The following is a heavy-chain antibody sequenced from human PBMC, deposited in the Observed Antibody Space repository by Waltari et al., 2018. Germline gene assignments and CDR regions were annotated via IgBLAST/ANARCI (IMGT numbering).Heavy chain of an antibody. D-gene: IGHD3-22*01. CDR3: ARGQDYYDSSGYYGRGADAFDI. J-gene: IGHJ3*02. V-gene: IGHV1-8*01. Sequence: QVQLVQSGAEVKKPGASVKVSCKASGYTFTSYDINWVRQATGQGLEWMGWMNPNSGNTGYAQKFQGRVTMTRNTSISTAYMELSSLRSEDTAVYYCARGQDYYDSSGYYGRGADAFDIWGQGTMVTVSS. CDR2: MNPNSGNT. CDR1: GYTFTSYD.